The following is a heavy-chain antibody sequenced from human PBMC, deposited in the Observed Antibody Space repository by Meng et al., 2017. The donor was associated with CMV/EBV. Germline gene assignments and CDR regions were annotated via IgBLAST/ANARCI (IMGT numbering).Heavy chain of an antibody. V-gene: IGHV4-61*01. CDR2: IYYSGST. CDR1: GGSVSSGSYY. Sequence: SETLSLTCTVSGGSVSSGSYYWSWIRQPPGKGLEWIGYIYYSGSTNYNPSLKSRVTISVDTSKNQFSLKLSSVTAADTAVYYCARGFSHPRYCSSTSCYPADYYYGMDVWGQGTTVTVSS. CDR3: ARGFSHPRYCSSTSCYPADYYYGMDV. D-gene: IGHD2-2*01. J-gene: IGHJ6*02.